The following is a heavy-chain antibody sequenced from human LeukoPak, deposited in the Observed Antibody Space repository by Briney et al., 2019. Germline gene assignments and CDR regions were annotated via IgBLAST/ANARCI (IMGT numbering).Heavy chain of an antibody. D-gene: IGHD3-22*01. CDR2: ISSSGSTI. V-gene: IGHV3-48*03. CDR1: GFTFSSYE. J-gene: IGHJ1*01. CDR3: ARGSYDSSGYYSHH. Sequence: GGSLRLSCAASGFTFSSYEMNWVRQAPGKVLEWVSYISSSGSTIYYADSVKGRFTISRDNAKNSLYLQMNSLRAEDTAVYYCARGSYDSSGYYSHHWGQGTLVTVSS.